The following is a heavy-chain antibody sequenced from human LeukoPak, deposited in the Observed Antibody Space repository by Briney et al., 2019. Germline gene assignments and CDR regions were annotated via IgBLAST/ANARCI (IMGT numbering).Heavy chain of an antibody. CDR2: ISGGSSYT. D-gene: IGHD6-6*01. V-gene: IGHV3-11*05. Sequence: GGSLRLSCAASGFTFSDDYMSWIRQAPGKGLEWVSYISGGSSYTNYADSVKGRFTISRDNAKNSLFLQMNTLRAEDTAVYYCARDPYSSTWSYGMDVWGQGTTVSVSS. CDR3: ARDPYSSTWSYGMDV. J-gene: IGHJ6*02. CDR1: GFTFSDDY.